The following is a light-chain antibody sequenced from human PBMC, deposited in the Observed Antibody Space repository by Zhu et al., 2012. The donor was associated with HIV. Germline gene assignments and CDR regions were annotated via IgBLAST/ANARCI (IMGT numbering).Light chain of an antibody. J-gene: IGKJ5*01. CDR2: DAY. Sequence: EVVLTQSPATLSLSPGERATITCRASQTINSYLAWYQHKPGQVPRLLIYDAYNRAPGIPARFSGARSGTDFTLTINSLEPEDLAIYYCQQRGLTFGPRGHDWRLN. CDR1: QTINSY. CDR3: QQRGLT. V-gene: IGKV3-11*01.